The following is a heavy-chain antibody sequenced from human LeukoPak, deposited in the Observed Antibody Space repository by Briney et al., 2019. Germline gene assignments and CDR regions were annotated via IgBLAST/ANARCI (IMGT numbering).Heavy chain of an antibody. CDR1: GLTFSNYG. D-gene: IGHD1-1*01. CDR2: IRYDGRNK. J-gene: IGHJ4*02. V-gene: IGHV3-30*02. CDR3: AKGGSNNWSFDN. Sequence: QSGGSLRLSCAAAGLTFSNYGMHWVRQAPGKGLQWVAYIRYDGRNKYSADSVKGRFTIYRDNSKSTLYLQTNSLRPEDTAVYYCAKGGSNNWSFDNWGQGTLVTVSS.